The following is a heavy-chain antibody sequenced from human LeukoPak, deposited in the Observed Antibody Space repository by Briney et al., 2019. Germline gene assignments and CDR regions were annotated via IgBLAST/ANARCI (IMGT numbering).Heavy chain of an antibody. CDR1: GFTFSNAW. CDR2: IKSKTDGGTT. J-gene: IGHJ4*02. Sequence: GGSLRLSCAASGFTFSNAWMSWVRQAPGKGLEWVGRIKSKTDGGTTDYAAPVKGRFTISRDDSKNTLYLQMNSLKTEDTAVYYCTTDPTAQWFGXGYVLWGQGTLVTXSS. V-gene: IGHV3-15*01. D-gene: IGHD3-3*01. CDR3: TTDPTAQWFGXGYVL.